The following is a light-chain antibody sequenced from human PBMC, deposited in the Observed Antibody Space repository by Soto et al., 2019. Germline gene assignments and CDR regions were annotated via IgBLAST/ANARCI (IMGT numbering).Light chain of an antibody. J-gene: IGLJ3*02. V-gene: IGLV8-61*01. CDR2: NTT. CDR3: LLYLGGGIWV. Sequence: QTVVTQEPSFSVSPGGTVTLTCGLSSGPVFTSSYPNWYQQTPGQAPRTLIFNTTTRSSGVPDRFSGSILGDKAALTITGAQADDDSSYYCLLYLGGGIWVVGGGTQLTVL. CDR1: SGPVFTSSY.